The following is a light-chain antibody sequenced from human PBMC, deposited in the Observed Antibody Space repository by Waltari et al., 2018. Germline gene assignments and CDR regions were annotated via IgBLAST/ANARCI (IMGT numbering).Light chain of an antibody. V-gene: IGKV1-27*01. CDR1: QGISNY. Sequence: DIQMTQSPSSLSASVGDRATIPCRASQGISNYLAWYQQKPGKVPKLLIYAASTLQSGVPSRFSGSGSGTDFTLTISSLQPEDVATYYCQKYNSAPPWTFGQGTKVEIK. CDR3: QKYNSAPPWT. J-gene: IGKJ1*01. CDR2: AAS.